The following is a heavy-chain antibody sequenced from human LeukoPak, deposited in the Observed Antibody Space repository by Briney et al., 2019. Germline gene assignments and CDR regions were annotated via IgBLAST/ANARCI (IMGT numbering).Heavy chain of an antibody. CDR3: AKDGLENYYYCYMDV. CDR2: IRYDGSNK. J-gene: IGHJ6*03. D-gene: IGHD3/OR15-3a*01. CDR1: GFTFSSYG. V-gene: IGHV3-30*02. Sequence: GGSLRLSCAASGFTFSSYGMHWVRQAPGKGLEWVAFIRYDGSNKYYADSVKGRFTISRDNSKNTLYLQMNSLRAEDTAVYYCAKDGLENYYYCYMDVWGKGTTVTVSS.